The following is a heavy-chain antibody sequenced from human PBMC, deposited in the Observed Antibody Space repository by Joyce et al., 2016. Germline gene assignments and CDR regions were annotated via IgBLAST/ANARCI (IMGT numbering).Heavy chain of an antibody. V-gene: IGHV5-10-1*03. CDR3: ARHVTDWFDP. CDR2: IDPLDSYP. Sequence: EVQLVQSGAEVKKPGESLRISCKGSGYSFTSHWISWVRQIPGKGLVWWGRIDPLDSYPDYIPSLEGHVTSSVDKTISAAYLQWSSLRASDTAIYYCARHVTDWFDPCGQGTLVTVSS. D-gene: IGHD3-10*02. J-gene: IGHJ5*02. CDR1: GYSFTSHW.